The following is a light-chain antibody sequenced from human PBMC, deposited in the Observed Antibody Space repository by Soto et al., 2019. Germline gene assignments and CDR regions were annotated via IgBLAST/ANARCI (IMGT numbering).Light chain of an antibody. CDR3: GTWDSSLSDVV. V-gene: IGLV1-51*01. CDR2: DNN. CDR1: SSNIGNNY. J-gene: IGLJ2*01. Sequence: QSVLTQPPSVSAAPGQKVTICCSGSSSNIGNNYVSWYQQLPGTAPKLLIYDNNKRPSGIPDRFSGSKSGTSATLGITGLQTGDEADYYCGTWDSSLSDVVFGAGTKLTVL.